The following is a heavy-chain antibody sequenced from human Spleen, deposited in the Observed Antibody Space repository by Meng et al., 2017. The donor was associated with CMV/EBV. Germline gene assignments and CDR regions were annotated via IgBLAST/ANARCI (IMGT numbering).Heavy chain of an antibody. Sequence: CSGSGGSIDSGGFYWGWIRQNPGKGLEYVGHIYNSKSSFYNPSLRSRVTISVDASKSQFSLKVTSATAADTAVYYCARVNGDYFDFWGQGMQVTVSS. V-gene: IGHV4-31*03. CDR3: ARVNGDYFDF. CDR1: GGSIDSGGFY. J-gene: IGHJ4*02. CDR2: IYNSKSS. D-gene: IGHD4-17*01.